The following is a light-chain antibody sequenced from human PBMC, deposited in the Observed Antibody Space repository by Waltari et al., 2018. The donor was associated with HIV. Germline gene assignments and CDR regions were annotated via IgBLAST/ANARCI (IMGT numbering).Light chain of an antibody. Sequence: QTVVTQEPSLTVSPGGTVTLTCASSTGAVTHGNHPNWFQQKPGQAPRGLIYSTSNKNSWTPARFSGSLLGGKAALTLSGVQPEDEAEYYCLLYYGGAQRYVFGTGTKVTVL. V-gene: IGLV7-43*01. CDR1: TGAVTHGNH. J-gene: IGLJ1*01. CDR2: STS. CDR3: LLYYGGAQRYV.